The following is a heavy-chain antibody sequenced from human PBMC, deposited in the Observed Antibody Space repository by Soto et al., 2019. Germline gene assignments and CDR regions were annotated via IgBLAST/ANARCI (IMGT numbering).Heavy chain of an antibody. CDR1: GFTVSNYW. J-gene: IGHJ4*02. CDR2: IKQDGSEK. CDR3: TRHVR. Sequence: GGSLRLSCAASGFTVSNYWMSWVRQAPGKGLESAANIKQDGSEKNYVDSVKGRFTISRDDSKNTAYLQMNSLKTEDTAVYYCTRHVRWGQGTLVTVSS. D-gene: IGHD2-8*01. V-gene: IGHV3-7*05.